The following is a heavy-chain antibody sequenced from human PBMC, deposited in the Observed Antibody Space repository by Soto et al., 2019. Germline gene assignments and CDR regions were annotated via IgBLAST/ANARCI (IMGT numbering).Heavy chain of an antibody. CDR2: ISSSSSTI. CDR3: AREGEVDSSCYYYGIDY. J-gene: IGHJ4*02. V-gene: IGHV3-48*01. CDR1: GFTFSSYS. D-gene: IGHD3-22*01. Sequence: EVQLVESGGGLVQPGGSLRLSCAASGFTFSSYSMNWVRQAPGKGLEWVSYISSSSSTIYYADSVKGRFTISRDNAKNSLYLQMNSLRAEDTAVYYCAREGEVDSSCYYYGIDYWGQGTLVTVSS.